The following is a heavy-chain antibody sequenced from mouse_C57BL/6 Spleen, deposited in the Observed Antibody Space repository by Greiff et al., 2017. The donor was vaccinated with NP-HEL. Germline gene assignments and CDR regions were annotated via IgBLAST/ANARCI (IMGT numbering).Heavy chain of an antibody. V-gene: IGHV1-15*01. Sequence: VQLQQSGAELVRPGASVTLSCKASGYTFTDYEMHWVKQTPVHGLEWIGAIDPETGGTAYNQKFKGKAILTADKSSSTAYMELRSLTSEDSAVYYCTRGGNPWFAYWGQWTLVTVSA. CDR3: TRGGNPWFAY. D-gene: IGHD2-1*01. CDR1: GYTFTDYE. J-gene: IGHJ3*01. CDR2: IDPETGGT.